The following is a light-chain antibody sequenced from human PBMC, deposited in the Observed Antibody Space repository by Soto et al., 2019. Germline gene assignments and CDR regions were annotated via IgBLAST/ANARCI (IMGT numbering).Light chain of an antibody. J-gene: IGKJ4*01. CDR2: DTS. V-gene: IGKV1-5*01. CDR1: QSLSGW. Sequence: DIQMTQSPSTLSASVGDRVTITCRASQSLSGWLAWYQQKPGKAPNLLIYDTSTLKSGVPSRFSGSGSGTDFTLTINSLQSEDFAVYYCQRYNNWPLTFGGGTKVDIK. CDR3: QRYNNWPLT.